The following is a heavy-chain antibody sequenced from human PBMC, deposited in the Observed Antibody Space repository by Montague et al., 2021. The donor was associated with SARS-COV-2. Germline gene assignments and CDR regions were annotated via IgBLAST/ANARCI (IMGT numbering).Heavy chain of an antibody. Sequence: CAISGDSVARNRATWKCIRLYPSHQIKSHASSCFKTNWNYDYAASVAGRVTVNPDTSKNQVSLELRSVTPEDTAVYYCSRIAFAVIPHWGQGTLVTVSS. V-gene: IGHV6-1*01. CDR2: SCFKTNWNY. CDR3: SRIAFAVIPH. D-gene: IGHD3-16*01. CDR1: GDSVARNRAT. J-gene: IGHJ4*02.